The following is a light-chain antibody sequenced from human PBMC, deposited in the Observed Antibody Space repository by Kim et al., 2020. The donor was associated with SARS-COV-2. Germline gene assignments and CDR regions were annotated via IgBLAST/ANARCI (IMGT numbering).Light chain of an antibody. CDR3: QQRSNWPPRIT. J-gene: IGKJ5*01. V-gene: IGKV3-11*01. Sequence: PGERATLSCRASQSVTSYLAGYQQKPGQAPRLLIYDASNRATGIPDRFSGSGSGTDFTLTISSLEPEDFAVYYCQQRSNWPPRITFGQGTRLEIK. CDR1: QSVTSY. CDR2: DAS.